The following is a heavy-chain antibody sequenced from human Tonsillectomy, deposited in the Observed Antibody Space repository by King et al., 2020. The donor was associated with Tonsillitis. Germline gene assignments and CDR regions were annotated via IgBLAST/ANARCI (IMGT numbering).Heavy chain of an antibody. D-gene: IGHD3-22*01. CDR1: GDTFSSHA. Sequence: QLVQSGAEVKKPGSSVKVSCKASGDTFSSHAITWVRQAPGQGFEWMGRIIPIIGIGNYAQKFQGRVTITADKSTSTVYMELSSLRSEDTAGYYCARGLYDSSGFTLGFWGQGTLVTVSS. V-gene: IGHV1-69*04. CDR2: IIPIIGIG. CDR3: ARGLYDSSGFTLGF. J-gene: IGHJ4*02.